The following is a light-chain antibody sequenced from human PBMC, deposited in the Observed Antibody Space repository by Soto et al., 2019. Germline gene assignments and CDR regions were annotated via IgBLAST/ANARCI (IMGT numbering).Light chain of an antibody. CDR1: QSISSY. J-gene: IGKJ1*01. CDR2: AAS. Sequence: DIQMTQSPSSLSASVGDRVTITCRASQSISSYLNWYQQKPGKAPKLLFYAASSLQSGVPSRFSGSRSGTDFTLTINSLQREDFATYYCQQSYGSPPWTFGQGTKVEIK. V-gene: IGKV1-39*01. CDR3: QQSYGSPPWT.